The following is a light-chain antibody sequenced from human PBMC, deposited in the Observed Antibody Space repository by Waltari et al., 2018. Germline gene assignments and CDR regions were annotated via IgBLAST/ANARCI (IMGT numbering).Light chain of an antibody. J-gene: IGKJ4*01. CDR3: QQRNIWPLT. CDR1: QSVSNS. Sequence: EVVLTQSPATLSLSPGEGATLSCRASQSVSNSLAWYQQQPGQPPRLLIYDTSNRASGIPARFSASGSGTDFTLSITSLEPEDFAVYYCQQRNIWPLTFGGGTKVEIK. V-gene: IGKV3-11*01. CDR2: DTS.